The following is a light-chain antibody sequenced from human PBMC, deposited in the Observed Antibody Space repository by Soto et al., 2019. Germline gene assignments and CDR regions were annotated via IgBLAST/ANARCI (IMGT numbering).Light chain of an antibody. CDR3: QHYNSYPSLT. V-gene: IGKV1-5*01. Sequence: DIQMTQSPYTLSASVGDRVSITCRASQTVSDWLAWYQQRPGKAPKLLIYDASRLENGVPSRFSGSGYGTEFTLTVSSLQPDDFATYYCQHYNSYPSLTFGGGTKVDI. CDR2: DAS. CDR1: QTVSDW. J-gene: IGKJ4*01.